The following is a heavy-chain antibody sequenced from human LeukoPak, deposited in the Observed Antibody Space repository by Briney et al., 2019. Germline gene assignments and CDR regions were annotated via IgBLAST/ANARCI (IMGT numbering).Heavy chain of an antibody. CDR3: TRQDSYGYYFDY. J-gene: IGHJ4*02. V-gene: IGHV3-73*01. CDR1: GFTFSGPA. D-gene: IGHD5-18*01. Sequence: PGGSLRLSCAASGFTFSGPAMHWVRQASGKGLEWVGRIRSKANSYATAYAASVKGRFTISRDDSKNTAYLQMNSLKTEDTAVYYCTRQDSYGYYFDYWGQGTLVTVSS. CDR2: IRSKANSYAT.